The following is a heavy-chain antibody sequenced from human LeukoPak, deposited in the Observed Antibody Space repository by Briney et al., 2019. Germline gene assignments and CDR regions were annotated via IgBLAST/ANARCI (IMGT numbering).Heavy chain of an antibody. Sequence: ASVKVSCKASGYTFTGYYMHWVRQAPGQGLEWMGWINPNSGGTNYAQKFQGRVTMTRDTSISTAYMELSRLRSDDTAVYDCARETAMVHDFDYWGQGTLVTVSS. CDR2: INPNSGGT. CDR3: ARETAMVHDFDY. CDR1: GYTFTGYY. J-gene: IGHJ4*02. D-gene: IGHD5-18*01. V-gene: IGHV1-2*02.